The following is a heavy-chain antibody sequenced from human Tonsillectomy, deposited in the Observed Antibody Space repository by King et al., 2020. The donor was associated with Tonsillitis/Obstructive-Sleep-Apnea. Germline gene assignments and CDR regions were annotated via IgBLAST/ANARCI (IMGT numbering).Heavy chain of an antibody. CDR2: ISVSGGKT. D-gene: IGHD3-16*01. Sequence: VQLVESGGGLVQPGGSLRLSCAASGFTFSSCSMSWVRQPPGKGLEWVSTISVSGGKTKYADSVKGRFSISRDISENTLYLQMNSLRAEDTAVYYFVKGGLGSVSDYWGQGTLVTVSS. CDR3: VKGGLGSVSDY. V-gene: IGHV3-23*04. CDR1: GFTFSSCS. J-gene: IGHJ4*02.